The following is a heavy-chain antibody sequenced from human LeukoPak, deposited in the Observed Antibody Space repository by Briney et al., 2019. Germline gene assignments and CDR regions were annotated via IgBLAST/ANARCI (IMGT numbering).Heavy chain of an antibody. Sequence: PGGCLSLSCAASGFTFRPYAMSWVRPAPGKGLEWVSSINGNGGSAYYADSVKGRFTISRDNSKNTLYLQMNSLRAEDTAVYYCAKGLDDFWTGYYAYLFDCWGQGTLVTVSS. J-gene: IGHJ4*02. V-gene: IGHV3-23*01. CDR2: INGNGGSA. CDR3: AKGLDDFWTGYYAYLFDC. D-gene: IGHD3/OR15-3a*01. CDR1: GFTFRPYA.